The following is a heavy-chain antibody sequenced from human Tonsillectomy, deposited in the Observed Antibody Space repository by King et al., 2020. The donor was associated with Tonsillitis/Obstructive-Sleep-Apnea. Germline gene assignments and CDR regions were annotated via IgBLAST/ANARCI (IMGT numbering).Heavy chain of an antibody. D-gene: IGHD3-22*01. J-gene: IGHJ4*02. CDR1: GYRFNSYG. V-gene: IGHV1-18*01. CDR2: ISAYNGNT. CDR3: AIDPDINGYYSDY. Sequence: QLVQSGGEVKKPGASVKVSCKVSGYRFNSYGISWVRQAPGQGLEWMGWISAYNGNTNYAQKVQGRVTMTIDTSTSTAYMELRSLRSDDTAVYYCAIDPDINGYYSDYWGQGTLVTVSS.